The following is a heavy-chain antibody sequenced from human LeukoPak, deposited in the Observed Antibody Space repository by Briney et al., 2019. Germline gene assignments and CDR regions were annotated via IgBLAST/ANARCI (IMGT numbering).Heavy chain of an antibody. J-gene: IGHJ4*02. CDR1: GFRFSSYA. Sequence: GGSLRLSCGASGFRFSSYAMSWVRQAPGKGLEWVSSISGSGGSTYYTDSVKGRFAISRDNSKSTLYLQMNSLGTDDSALYYCVKGGQNYDFWRFDYWGQGTLVTASS. D-gene: IGHD3-3*01. V-gene: IGHV3-23*01. CDR3: VKGGQNYDFWRFDY. CDR2: ISGSGGST.